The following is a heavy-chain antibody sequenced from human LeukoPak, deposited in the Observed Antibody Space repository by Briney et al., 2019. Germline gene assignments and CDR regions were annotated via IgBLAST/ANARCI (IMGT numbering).Heavy chain of an antibody. CDR3: ARSNNDGDYLGVGFDY. CDR1: GYTFSSYA. J-gene: IGHJ4*02. D-gene: IGHD4-17*01. Sequence: ASVNVFCKASGYTFSSYAMNWVRQPPGQGLEWMGWINTNTGNPTYARGFTGRFVFSLDTSVSTAYLHISSLQAEDTAVYYCARSNNDGDYLGVGFDYWGQGTLVTVSS. V-gene: IGHV7-4-1*02. CDR2: INTNTGNP.